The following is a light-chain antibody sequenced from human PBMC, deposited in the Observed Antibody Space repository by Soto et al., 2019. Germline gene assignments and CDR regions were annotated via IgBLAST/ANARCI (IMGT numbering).Light chain of an antibody. J-gene: IGLJ3*02. CDR2: EVS. CDR1: SSDVGGYIY. CDR3: QSYDNSLSGSWV. V-gene: IGLV2-8*01. Sequence: QSALTQPPSASGSPGQSVTISCTGTSSDVGGYIYVSWYQQHPGKAPKLMIYEVSRRPSGVPERFSGSKSGTSASLAINGLQAEDEAHYYCQSYDNSLSGSWVFGGGTKLTVL.